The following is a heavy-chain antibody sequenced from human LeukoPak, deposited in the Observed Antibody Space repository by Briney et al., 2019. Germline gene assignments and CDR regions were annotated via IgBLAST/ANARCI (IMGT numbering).Heavy chain of an antibody. D-gene: IGHD3-10*01. CDR2: IIPILGIA. CDR3: ARAITMVRGSTYYYHGMDV. Sequence: ASVKVSCKASGGTFSSYAISWVRQAPGQGLEWMGRIIPILGIANYAQQFQGRVTITADKPTRTAYMELSSLRSEDTAVYYCARAITMVRGSTYYYHGMDVWGQGPTVPVSS. V-gene: IGHV1-69*04. J-gene: IGHJ6*02. CDR1: GGTFSSYA.